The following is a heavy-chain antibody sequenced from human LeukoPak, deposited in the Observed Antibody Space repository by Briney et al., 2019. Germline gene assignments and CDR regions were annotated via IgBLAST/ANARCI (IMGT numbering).Heavy chain of an antibody. CDR2: ISWNSGSI. V-gene: IGHV3-9*01. Sequence: PGGPLRLSCAASGFTFDDYAMLWVRQAPGKGLEWVSGISWNSGSIGYADSVKGRFTISRDNAKNSLYLQMNSLRAEDTALYYCAKQGYSYGYGYYFDYWGQGTLVTVSS. J-gene: IGHJ4*02. D-gene: IGHD5-18*01. CDR3: AKQGYSYGYGYYFDY. CDR1: GFTFDDYA.